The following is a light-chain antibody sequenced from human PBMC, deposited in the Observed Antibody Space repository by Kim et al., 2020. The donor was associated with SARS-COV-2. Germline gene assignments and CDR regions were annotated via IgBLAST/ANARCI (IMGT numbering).Light chain of an antibody. V-gene: IGKV1D-12*01. J-gene: IGKJ4*01. CDR3: QKTNSFPLT. CDR2: AAS. CDR1: QAVRSW. Sequence: ATVGGRVTSTWRGRQAVRSWLAWYQKKPGRAPKLLIDAASSLQSGVPTRFSGSGSGTNFTLTVTSLQPEDFATYYCQKTNSFPLTFGGGTKVDIK.